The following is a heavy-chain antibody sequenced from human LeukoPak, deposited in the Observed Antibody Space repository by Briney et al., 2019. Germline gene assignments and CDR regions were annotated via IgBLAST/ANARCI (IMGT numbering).Heavy chain of an antibody. CDR2: INHSGRT. CDR1: GGSFSDYF. V-gene: IGHV4-34*01. CDR3: ARDVVVVPAAIHYGMDV. D-gene: IGHD2-2*01. J-gene: IGHJ6*02. Sequence: KPSETLSLTCAVYGGSFSDYFWGWIRQPPGKGLEWIGEINHSGRTYYSPSLKSRVTISVDTSKNQFSLNLSSVTAADTAVYYCARDVVVVPAAIHYGMDVWGQGTTVTVSS.